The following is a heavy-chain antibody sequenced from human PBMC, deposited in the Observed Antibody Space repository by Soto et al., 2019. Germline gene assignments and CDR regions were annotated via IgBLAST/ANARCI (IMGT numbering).Heavy chain of an antibody. Sequence: EVQLVESGGGLVQPGGSLRLSCAASGFTVSSNYMSWVRQAPGKGLEWVSVIYSGGSTYYADSVKGRFTISRDNSKNTLYFQMHRLRAEDTAVYYCARYYYDSSGFYYRWDYWGQGTLVTVSS. CDR2: IYSGGST. CDR3: ARYYYDSSGFYYRWDY. V-gene: IGHV3-66*01. D-gene: IGHD3-22*01. CDR1: GFTVSSNY. J-gene: IGHJ4*02.